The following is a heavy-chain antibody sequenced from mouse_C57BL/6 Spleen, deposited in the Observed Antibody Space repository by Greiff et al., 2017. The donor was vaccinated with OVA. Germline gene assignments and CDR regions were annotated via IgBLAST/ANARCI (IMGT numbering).Heavy chain of an antibody. CDR1: GYSFTDYN. J-gene: IGHJ3*01. CDR3: ASQLGRGAAWFAD. V-gene: IGHV1-39*01. Sequence: EVQLQQPGPELVKPGASVKISCKASGYSFTDYNMNWVKQSNGKSLEWIGVINPNYGTTSYNQKFKGKATLTVDQSSSTAYMQLNSLTSEDSAVYYCASQLGRGAAWFADWGKGTLVTVSA. D-gene: IGHD4-1*02. CDR2: INPNYGTT.